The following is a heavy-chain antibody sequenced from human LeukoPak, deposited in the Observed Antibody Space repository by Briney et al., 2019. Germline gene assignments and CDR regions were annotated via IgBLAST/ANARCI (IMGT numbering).Heavy chain of an antibody. D-gene: IGHD1-26*01. J-gene: IGHJ3*02. CDR2: INHSGST. CDR1: GGSFSGYY. CDR3: ATFGWELLYAFDI. Sequence: SETLSLTCAVYGGSFSGYYWSWIRQPPGKGLEWIGEINHSGSTNYNPSLKSRVTISVDTSKNQFSLKLSSVTAADTAVYYCATFGWELLYAFDIWGQGTMVTVSS. V-gene: IGHV4-34*01.